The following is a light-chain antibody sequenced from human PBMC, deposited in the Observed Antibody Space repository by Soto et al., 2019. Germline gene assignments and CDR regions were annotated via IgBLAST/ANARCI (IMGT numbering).Light chain of an antibody. J-gene: IGLJ2*01. CDR1: SSDVGNYNR. CDR2: EVS. Sequence: QSVLTQPPSVSGSPGQSVTISCTGTSSDVGNYNRVSWYQQPPGTAPKLMIYEVSNRPSGVPDRFSGSKSGNTASLTISGLQAEDEADYYCSSYTSSSTLLFGGGTQLTVL. CDR3: SSYTSSSTLL. V-gene: IGLV2-18*02.